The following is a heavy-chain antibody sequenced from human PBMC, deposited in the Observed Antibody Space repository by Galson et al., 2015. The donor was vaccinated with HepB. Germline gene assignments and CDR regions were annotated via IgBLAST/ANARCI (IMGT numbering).Heavy chain of an antibody. V-gene: IGHV1-69*13. D-gene: IGHD1-20*01. CDR3: ASSVRPYNWNDVEFDY. J-gene: IGHJ4*02. Sequence: SVKVSCKASGGTFSSYAISWVRQAPGQGLEWMGGIIPIFGTANYAQKFQGRVTITADESTSTAYMELSSLRSEDTAVYYCASSVRPYNWNDVEFDYWGQGTLVTVSS. CDR1: GGTFSSYA. CDR2: IIPIFGTA.